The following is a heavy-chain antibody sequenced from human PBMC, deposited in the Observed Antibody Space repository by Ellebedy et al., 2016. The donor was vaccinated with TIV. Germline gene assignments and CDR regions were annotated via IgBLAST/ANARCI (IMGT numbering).Heavy chain of an antibody. D-gene: IGHD3-9*01. CDR1: GFTFSNYA. CDR2: IGPRSEYK. CDR3: AKELVSRDSLSLDY. V-gene: IGHV3-23*01. J-gene: IGHJ4*02. Sequence: GESLKISCTASGFTFSNYAMDWVRQAPGKGLEWVSAIGPRSEYKFYADSVKGRITISRDNSENTLFLQMHSLRGEDTAVYYCAKELVSRDSLSLDYWGQGVLVTVSS.